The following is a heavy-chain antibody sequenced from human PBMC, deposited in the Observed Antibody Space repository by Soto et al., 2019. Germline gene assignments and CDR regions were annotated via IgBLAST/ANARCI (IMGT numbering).Heavy chain of an antibody. CDR1: GGSFSGYY. Sequence: ETLSLTCAVYGGSFSGYYWSWVRQAPGKGLEWVSAISGSGGTTYYADSVKGRFTISRDNSKNTLYLQMNSLRAEDTAVYYCAEHRAGFGSGSDTYYFDVWGQGTLVTVSS. D-gene: IGHD3-10*01. V-gene: IGHV3-23*01. CDR2: ISGSGGTT. CDR3: AEHRAGFGSGSDTYYFDV. J-gene: IGHJ4*02.